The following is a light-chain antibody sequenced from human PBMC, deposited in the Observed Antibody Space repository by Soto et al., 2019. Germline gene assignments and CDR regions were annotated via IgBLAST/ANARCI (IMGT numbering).Light chain of an antibody. Sequence: EIVMTQSPATLSVSPGERATLSCRASQSVSNNLAWYQQKPGQAPRLLIYGASTRATGIPARFSGSGSGTEFTLTISSLQSEDFAVYYCQQDNNWPPLTFGGGTQVEIK. V-gene: IGKV3D-15*01. CDR3: QQDNNWPPLT. J-gene: IGKJ4*01. CDR2: GAS. CDR1: QSVSNN.